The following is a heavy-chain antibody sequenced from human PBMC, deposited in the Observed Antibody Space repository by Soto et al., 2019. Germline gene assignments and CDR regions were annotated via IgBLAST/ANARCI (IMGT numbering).Heavy chain of an antibody. CDR3: ARDMAVAGKLGNFDY. CDR2: ISGSGGST. Sequence: GGSLRLSCAASGFTFSSFAMSWVRQAPGKGLDWVSAISGSGGSTYYADSVQGRFTISRDNSKNTLYLQMNSLRTEDTAVYYCARDMAVAGKLGNFDYWGQGTLVTVSS. CDR1: GFTFSSFA. D-gene: IGHD6-19*01. J-gene: IGHJ4*02. V-gene: IGHV3-23*01.